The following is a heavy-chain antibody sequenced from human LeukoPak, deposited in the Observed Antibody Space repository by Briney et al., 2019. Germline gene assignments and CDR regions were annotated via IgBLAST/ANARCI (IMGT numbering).Heavy chain of an antibody. CDR3: ARGGPTVTTKTALCGAFDI. Sequence: ASVKVSCKASGYTFTSYAMHWVRQAPGQRLEWMGWINAGNGNTKYSQNFQGRVTITRDTSASTAYMELSSLRSEDTAVYYCARGGPTVTTKTALCGAFDIWGQGTMVTVSS. CDR1: GYTFTSYA. V-gene: IGHV1-3*01. D-gene: IGHD4-17*01. J-gene: IGHJ3*02. CDR2: INAGNGNT.